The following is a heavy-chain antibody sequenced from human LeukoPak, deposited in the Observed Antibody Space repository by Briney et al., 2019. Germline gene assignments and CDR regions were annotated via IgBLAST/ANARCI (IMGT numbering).Heavy chain of an antibody. Sequence: ASVKVSCKASGYTFTSYGISWVRQAPGQGLEWMGWISAYNGNTNYAQKLQGRVTMTTDTSTSTAYMELRSLRSDDTAVYYCASQIAAAGTETYFDYWGQGTLVTVSS. V-gene: IGHV1-18*01. CDR2: ISAYNGNT. J-gene: IGHJ4*02. CDR3: ASQIAAAGTETYFDY. CDR1: GYTFTSYG. D-gene: IGHD6-13*01.